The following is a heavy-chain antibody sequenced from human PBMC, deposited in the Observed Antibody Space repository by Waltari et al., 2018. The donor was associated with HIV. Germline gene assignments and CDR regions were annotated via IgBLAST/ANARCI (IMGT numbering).Heavy chain of an antibody. V-gene: IGHV3-74*01. CDR3: ARAYYDSGSNWFDP. CDR1: TFTFTSYW. D-gene: IGHD3-10*01. CDR2: INSDGSST. J-gene: IGHJ5*02. Sequence: QLVESGGGLVQPGGSLRLSCAASTFTFTSYWMHWVRQAPGKGLVCVSRINSDGSSTSYAYSVKGRFTISRDNAKNTLYLQMNSLKVEDTAVYYCARAYYDSGSNWFDPWGQGTLVTVSS.